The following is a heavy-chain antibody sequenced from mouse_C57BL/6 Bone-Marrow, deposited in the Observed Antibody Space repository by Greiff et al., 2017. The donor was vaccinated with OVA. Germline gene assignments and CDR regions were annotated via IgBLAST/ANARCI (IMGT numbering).Heavy chain of an antibody. V-gene: IGHV1-55*01. D-gene: IGHD1-1*01. J-gene: IGHJ2*01. CDR2: IYPGSGST. Sequence: QVQLQQSGAELVKPGASVKMSCKASGYTFTSYWITWVKQRPGQGLEWIGDIYPGSGSTNYNEKFKSKATLTVDTSSSTAYMQLSSLTSEDSAVYYCARKKITTSYFDYWGQGTTLTVSS. CDR3: ARKKITTSYFDY. CDR1: GYTFTSYW.